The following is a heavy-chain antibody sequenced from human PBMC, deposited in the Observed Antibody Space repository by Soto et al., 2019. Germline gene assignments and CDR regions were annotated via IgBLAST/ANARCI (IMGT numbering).Heavy chain of an antibody. CDR2: IYRSGTI. CDR3: ARVHYNAYADY. Sequence: QLQLQESGSGLVKPSQTLSLTCTVSGGSISSGDYSWSWIRQPPGKGLEWIGYIYRSGTIYYNPFLKSRLTISVDRSKNQFPLKLSSVTAADTAVYYCARVHYNAYADYWGPGTLVTVSS. D-gene: IGHD3-16*01. CDR1: GGSISSGDYS. V-gene: IGHV4-30-2*01. J-gene: IGHJ4*02.